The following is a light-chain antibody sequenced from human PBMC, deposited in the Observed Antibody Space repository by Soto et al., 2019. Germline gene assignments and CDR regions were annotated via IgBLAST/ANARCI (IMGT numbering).Light chain of an antibody. CDR2: KAS. Sequence: DIQMTQSPSTLPASVGDRVTITCRASQSISSWLAWYQQKPGKAPKLLIYKASSLESGVPSRFSGSGSGTEFTLAISSLQAGDFGVYYCQVYDRSPLFGGGTKVDIK. CDR3: QVYDRSPL. V-gene: IGKV1-5*03. J-gene: IGKJ4*01. CDR1: QSISSW.